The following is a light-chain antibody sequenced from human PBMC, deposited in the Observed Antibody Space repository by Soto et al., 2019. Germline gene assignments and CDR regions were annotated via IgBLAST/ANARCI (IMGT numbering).Light chain of an antibody. V-gene: IGLV1-44*01. CDR2: NNN. Sequence: QSVLTQPPSASGTPGQRVTISCSGGSSNIGTNAVNWYQQLPGTAPKLLIYNNNQRPSGVPDRVSGSKSGTSASLAISGLQSEDEADYYCAAWDASRNGYVFGTGTKVTVL. J-gene: IGLJ1*01. CDR1: SSNIGTNA. CDR3: AAWDASRNGYV.